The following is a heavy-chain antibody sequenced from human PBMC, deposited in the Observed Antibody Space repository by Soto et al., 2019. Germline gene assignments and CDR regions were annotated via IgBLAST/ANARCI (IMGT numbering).Heavy chain of an antibody. D-gene: IGHD2-2*01. J-gene: IGHJ4*02. V-gene: IGHV1-2*02. CDR1: GYTFTGYY. Sequence: ASVKVSCKASGYTFTGYYIHWVRQAPGQGLECMGWINPNSGGTNYAQKFQGRVTMTRDTSISTAYMELSRLRSDDTAVYYCAQYCSSTSCYGLSVDYWGQGTLVTVSS. CDR3: AQYCSSTSCYGLSVDY. CDR2: INPNSGGT.